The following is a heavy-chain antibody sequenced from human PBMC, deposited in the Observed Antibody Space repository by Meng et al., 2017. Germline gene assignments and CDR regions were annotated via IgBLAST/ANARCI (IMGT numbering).Heavy chain of an antibody. CDR1: GYTFTGYY. CDR2: INPNGGGT. V-gene: IGHV1-2*06. CDR3: ARDSATGDF. J-gene: IGHJ4*02. Sequence: QVQWVQSGAEVKKPGPSVKVACKASGYTFTGYYMHWVRQAPGQGLEWMGRINPNGGGTNYAQKFQGRVTMTRDTSISTAYMELSRLISDDTAVYYCARDSATGDFWGQGTLVTVSS. D-gene: IGHD5-12*01.